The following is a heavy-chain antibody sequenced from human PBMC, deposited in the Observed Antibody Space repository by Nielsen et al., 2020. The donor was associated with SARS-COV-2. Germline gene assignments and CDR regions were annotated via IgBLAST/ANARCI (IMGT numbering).Heavy chain of an antibody. V-gene: IGHV4-59*08. Sequence: PGKGLEWIGYIYYSGSTNYNPSLKSRVTISVDTSKNQFSLKLSSVTAADTAVYYCARQTVYCSGGSCYSESLSFDYWGQGTLVTVSS. J-gene: IGHJ4*02. D-gene: IGHD2-15*01. CDR3: ARQTVYCSGGSCYSESLSFDY. CDR2: IYYSGST.